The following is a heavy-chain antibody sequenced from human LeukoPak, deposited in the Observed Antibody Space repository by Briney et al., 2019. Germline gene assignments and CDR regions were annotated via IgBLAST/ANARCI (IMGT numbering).Heavy chain of an antibody. CDR2: FSGCGHRT. CDR1: GFTFSHYV. Sequence: GGSLTLPCAASGFTFSHYVMIWLRQAPGKGLEWVTGFSGCGHRTYDADSVKGRFTISRDNSKNTLYLQTNNLRAEDTAVYYCARGSKGGMIVPGERPKYFQNWGQGTLVTVSS. CDR3: ARGSKGGMIVPGERPKYFQN. J-gene: IGHJ1*01. V-gene: IGHV3-23*01. D-gene: IGHD3-10*01.